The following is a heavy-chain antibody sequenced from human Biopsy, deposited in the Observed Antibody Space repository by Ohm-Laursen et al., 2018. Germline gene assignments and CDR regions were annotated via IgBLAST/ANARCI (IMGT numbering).Heavy chain of an antibody. J-gene: IGHJ6*02. D-gene: IGHD2-15*01. V-gene: IGHV3-74*01. CDR1: GFTFNAYW. CDR3: VSFLKDLNMAV. Sequence: SLRLSCTASGFTFNAYWMYWVRQVPGKGLVWVSHIKSVGSWTNYADPMKGRFTISRDNAKNTLYLQMNSLRAEDTAVYYCVSFLKDLNMAVWGQGTTVTVSS. CDR2: IKSVGSWT.